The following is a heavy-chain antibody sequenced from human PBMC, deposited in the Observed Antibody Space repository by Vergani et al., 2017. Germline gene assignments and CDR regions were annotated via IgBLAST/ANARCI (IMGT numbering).Heavy chain of an antibody. CDR1: GGTFSSYA. J-gene: IGHJ6*02. Sequence: QVQLVQSGAEVKKPGSSVKVSCKASGGTFSSYAISWVRQAPGQGLEWMGRIIPILGIANYAQKFQGRVTITADKSTSTAYMELSSLRSEDTAVYYCARRCEGYCSGGSCYIFHYGMDVWGQGTTVTVSS. CDR2: IIPILGIA. CDR3: ARRCEGYCSGGSCYIFHYGMDV. V-gene: IGHV1-69*04. D-gene: IGHD2-15*01.